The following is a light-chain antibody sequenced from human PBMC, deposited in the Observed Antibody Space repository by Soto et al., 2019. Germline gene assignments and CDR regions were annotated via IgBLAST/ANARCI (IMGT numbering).Light chain of an antibody. J-gene: IGKJ5*01. CDR2: AAS. CDR3: QQSYSTPIT. CDR1: QSLLHSNGYNY. Sequence: MTQTPLSSPVTLGQPASISCRSSQSLLHSNGYNYLNWYQQKPGKAPKLLIYAASSLQSGVPSRFSGSGSGTDFTLTISSLQPEDFATYYCQQSYSTPITFGQGTRLEIK. V-gene: IGKV1-39*01.